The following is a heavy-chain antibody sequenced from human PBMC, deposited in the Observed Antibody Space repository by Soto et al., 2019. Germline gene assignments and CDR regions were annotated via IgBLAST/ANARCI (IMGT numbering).Heavy chain of an antibody. J-gene: IGHJ4*02. CDR3: ARDRSVEAAAYSY. Sequence: GGSLRLSCAASGFTFSDYYMSWIRQAPGKGLEWVSYISSSGSTIYYADSVKGRFTISRDNAKNSLYLQMNSLRAEDTAVYYCARDRSVEAAAYSYWGQGTLVTVSS. CDR1: GFTFSDYY. D-gene: IGHD6-13*01. CDR2: ISSSGSTI. V-gene: IGHV3-11*01.